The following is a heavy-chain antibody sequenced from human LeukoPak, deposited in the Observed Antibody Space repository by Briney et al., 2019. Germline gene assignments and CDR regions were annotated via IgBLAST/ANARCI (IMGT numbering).Heavy chain of an antibody. CDR2: LSPNSGDT. V-gene: IGHV1-2*02. CDR1: GYTFTAYS. CDR3: ARDGEVRQGHCSTTSCPVDY. J-gene: IGHJ4*02. D-gene: IGHD2-2*01. Sequence: ASVKVSCKASGYTFTAYSMHWVRQAPGQWLEYMGWLSPNSGDTNYAQKFQGRVTMTRDTSMSTAYMELSGLRFDDTAVYYCARDGEVRQGHCSTTSCPVDYWGQGTLITVSS.